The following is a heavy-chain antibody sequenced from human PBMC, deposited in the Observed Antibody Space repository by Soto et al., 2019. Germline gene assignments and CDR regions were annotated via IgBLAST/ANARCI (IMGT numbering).Heavy chain of an antibody. Sequence: GASVKVSCKASGDTFTSYAMHWVRQAPGQRLEWMGWINADNGNTNYAQKLQGRVTMTTDTSTSTAYMELRSLRSDDTAVYYCARDYCSGGSCYSDDAFDIWGQGTMVTVSS. CDR3: ARDYCSGGSCYSDDAFDI. D-gene: IGHD2-15*01. V-gene: IGHV1-3*01. CDR2: INADNGNT. CDR1: GDTFTSYA. J-gene: IGHJ3*02.